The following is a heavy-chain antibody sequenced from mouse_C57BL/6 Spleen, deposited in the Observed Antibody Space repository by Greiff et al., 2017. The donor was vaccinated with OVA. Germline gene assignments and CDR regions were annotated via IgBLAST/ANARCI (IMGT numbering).Heavy chain of an antibody. CDR3: TNYYGSSWYFDY. CDR2: IDPETGGT. Sequence: VQLQHSGAELVRPGASVTLSCKASGYTFTDYEMHWVKQTPVHGLEWIGAIDPETGGTAYNQKFKGKAILTADKSSSTAYMELRSLTSEDSAVYYCTNYYGSSWYFDYWGQGTTLTVSS. V-gene: IGHV1-15*01. CDR1: GYTFTDYE. J-gene: IGHJ2*01. D-gene: IGHD1-1*01.